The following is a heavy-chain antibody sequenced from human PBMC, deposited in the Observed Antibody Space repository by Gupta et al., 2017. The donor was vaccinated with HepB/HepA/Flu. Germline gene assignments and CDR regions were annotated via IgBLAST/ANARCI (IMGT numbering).Heavy chain of an antibody. CDR3: ARGARSAVAGSPLFDY. CDR1: GYRFHSHR. Sequence: QVLLVQSGAAVMKPGASVQVSCKTSGYRFHSHRIHWIRQAPGQRCDWLGWVKTANGNTVYSQKFQNRVNITTDTSATTAYMELGGLTTEDTAVYYCARGARSAVAGSPLFDYWGQGARVTVAS. J-gene: IGHJ4*02. V-gene: IGHV1-3*04. CDR2: VKTANGNT. D-gene: IGHD6-19*01.